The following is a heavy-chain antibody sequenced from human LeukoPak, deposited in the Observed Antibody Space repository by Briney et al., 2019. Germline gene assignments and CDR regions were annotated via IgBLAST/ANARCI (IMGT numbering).Heavy chain of an antibody. Sequence: GASVKVSCKASGGTFSSYAISWVRQAPGQGLEWMGGIIPIFATANYAQKFQGRVTITADESTSTAYMELSSLRSEDTAIYYCARTNSPGQLRSMDVWGKGTTVTVSS. CDR3: ARTNSPGQLRSMDV. J-gene: IGHJ6*03. CDR2: IIPIFATA. V-gene: IGHV1-69*13. D-gene: IGHD6-6*01. CDR1: GGTFSSYA.